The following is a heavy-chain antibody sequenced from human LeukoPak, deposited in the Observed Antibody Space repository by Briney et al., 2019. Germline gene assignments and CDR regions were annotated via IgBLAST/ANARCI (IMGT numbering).Heavy chain of an antibody. CDR1: GGTFSSYA. CDR2: IIPIFGTA. J-gene: IGHJ4*02. Sequence: SVTVSCKASGGTFSSYAISWVRQAPGQGLEWMGGIIPIFGTANYAQKFQGRVTITADESTSTAYMELSSLRSEDTAVYYCARDTASIYYDSSGYYYGGFDYWGQGTLVTASS. CDR3: ARDTASIYYDSSGYYYGGFDY. V-gene: IGHV1-69*13. D-gene: IGHD3-22*01.